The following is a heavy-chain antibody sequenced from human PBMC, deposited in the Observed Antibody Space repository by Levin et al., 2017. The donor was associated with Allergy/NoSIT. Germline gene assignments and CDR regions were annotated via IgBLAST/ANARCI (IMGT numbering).Heavy chain of an antibody. V-gene: IGHV3-15*01. CDR2: IKSKSDGGTT. CDR1: EFIFTKAW. CDR3: TAVSTGYNTIWPYDFYYMDV. J-gene: IGHJ6*03. D-gene: IGHD6-13*01. Sequence: PGGSLRLSCAASEFIFTKAWMSWVRQAPGKGLEWVGQIKSKSDGGTTDYAAPVKGRFAISKDDSKDTLYLQMNNLKIEDTAVYYCTAVSTGYNTIWPYDFYYMDVWGKGTMVNVSS.